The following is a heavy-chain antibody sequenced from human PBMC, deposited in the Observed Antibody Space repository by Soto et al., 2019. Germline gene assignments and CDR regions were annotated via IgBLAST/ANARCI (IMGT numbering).Heavy chain of an antibody. CDR2: IYYSGST. CDR1: GGSISRGDYY. CDR3: ARDRPDSYDY. D-gene: IGHD3-22*01. V-gene: IGHV4-30-4*01. Sequence: SEALSLTCTVSGGSISRGDYYWSWIRQPPGKGLEWIGYIYYSGSTYYNPPLKSRVTISVDTSKNQFSLKLSSVTAADTAVYYCARDRPDSYDYWGQGTLVTVSS. J-gene: IGHJ4*02.